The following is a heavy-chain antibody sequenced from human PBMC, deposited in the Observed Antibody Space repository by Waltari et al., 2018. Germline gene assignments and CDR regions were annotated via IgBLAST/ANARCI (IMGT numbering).Heavy chain of an antibody. Sequence: EVQLVESGGGLVQPGGSLKLSCAAYGFPFSGAAMHWIRQASGKGLEWVGRIRSTANNYATVYAASMKGRFTISRDDSKNTAYLQMNSLKTEDTAVYYYAKYTKSWLNWGQGTLVTVSS. V-gene: IGHV3-73*01. J-gene: IGHJ4*02. CDR2: IRSTANNYAT. CDR1: GFPFSGAA. CDR3: AKYTKSWLN. D-gene: IGHD2-2*02.